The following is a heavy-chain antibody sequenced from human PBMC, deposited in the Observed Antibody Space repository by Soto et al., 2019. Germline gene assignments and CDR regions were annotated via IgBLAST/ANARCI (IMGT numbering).Heavy chain of an antibody. Sequence: EVQLVESGGGLVQPGGSLRLSCAASGFSFNTYEMNWVRQAPGKGLEWVSYISSSGSTIYYADSVKGRFTVSRDKGKNLLYVQMDILKPEDAAVYYCAYGGSCDYWGQGTQVTVSS. V-gene: IGHV3-48*03. CDR3: AYGGSCDY. CDR1: GFSFNTYE. CDR2: ISSSGSTI. J-gene: IGHJ4*02. D-gene: IGHD1-26*01.